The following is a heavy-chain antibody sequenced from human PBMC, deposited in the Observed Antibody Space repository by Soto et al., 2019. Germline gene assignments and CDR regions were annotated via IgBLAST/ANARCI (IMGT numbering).Heavy chain of an antibody. D-gene: IGHD6-13*01. Sequence: EVQLLESGGGLVQPGGSLRLSCAASGFTFSSYAMSWVRQAPGKGLEWVSGITDGGGSTFYADSLQGRFTISRDNSKNTLYLQMSSLTAEDTAIYYCAKVGLFRNGYMGVVRGDNWGQGTLVTVSA. CDR3: AKVGLFRNGYMGVVRGDN. J-gene: IGHJ4*02. CDR2: ITDGGGST. V-gene: IGHV3-23*01. CDR1: GFTFSSYA.